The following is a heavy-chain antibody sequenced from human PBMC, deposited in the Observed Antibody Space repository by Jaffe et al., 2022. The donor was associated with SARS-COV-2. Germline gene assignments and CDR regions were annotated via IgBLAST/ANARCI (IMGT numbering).Heavy chain of an antibody. V-gene: IGHV3-21*01. Sequence: EVQLVESGGGLVKPGGSLRLSCAASGFTFSSYSMNWVRQAPGKGLEWVSSISSSSSYIYYADSVKGRFTISRDNAKNSLYLQMNSLRAEDTAVYYCARDPEATAGTIFDYWGQGTLVTVSS. J-gene: IGHJ4*02. D-gene: IGHD6-13*01. CDR3: ARDPEATAGTIFDY. CDR1: GFTFSSYS. CDR2: ISSSSSYI.